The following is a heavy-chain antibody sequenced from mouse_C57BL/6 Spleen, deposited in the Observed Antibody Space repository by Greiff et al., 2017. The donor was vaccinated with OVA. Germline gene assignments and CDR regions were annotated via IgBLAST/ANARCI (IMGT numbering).Heavy chain of an antibody. J-gene: IGHJ4*01. CDR2: ISSGSSTI. Sequence: EVQLQESGGGLVKPGGSLKLSCAASGFTFSDYGMHWVRQAPEKGLEWVAYISSGSSTIYYADTVKGRFTISRDNAKNTLFLQMTSLRSEDTAMYYGARRDGYYGMDYWGQGTSVTVSS. CDR1: GFTFSDYG. D-gene: IGHD2-3*01. V-gene: IGHV5-17*01. CDR3: ARRDGYYGMDY.